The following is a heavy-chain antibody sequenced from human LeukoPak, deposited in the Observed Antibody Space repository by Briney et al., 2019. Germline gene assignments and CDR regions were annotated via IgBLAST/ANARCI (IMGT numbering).Heavy chain of an antibody. CDR1: GGTFSSYA. J-gene: IGHJ5*02. Sequence: ASVTVSCKASGGTFSSYAISWVRQAPGQGLEWMGGIIPIFGTANYAQKFQGRVTITTDESTSTAYMELSSLRSEDTAVYYCARDRVCSGGSCYPRWFDPWGQGTLVTVSS. V-gene: IGHV1-69*05. CDR3: ARDRVCSGGSCYPRWFDP. D-gene: IGHD2-15*01. CDR2: IIPIFGTA.